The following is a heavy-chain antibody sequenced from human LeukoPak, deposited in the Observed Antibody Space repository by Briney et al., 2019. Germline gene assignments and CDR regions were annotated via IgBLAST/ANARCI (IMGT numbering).Heavy chain of an antibody. J-gene: IGHJ5*02. CDR2: IIPIFGTA. CDR3: ARGLSYDILTGLPNWFDP. Sequence: SVKVSCKASGGTFSSYAISWVRQAPGQGLEWMGGIIPIFGTANYAQKFRGRVTITADKSTSTAYMELSSLRSEDTAVYYCARGLSYDILTGLPNWFDPWGQGTLVTVSS. D-gene: IGHD3-9*01. V-gene: IGHV1-69*06. CDR1: GGTFSSYA.